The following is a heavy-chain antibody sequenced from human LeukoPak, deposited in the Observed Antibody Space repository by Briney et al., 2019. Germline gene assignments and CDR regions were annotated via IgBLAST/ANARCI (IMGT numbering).Heavy chain of an antibody. CDR1: GYTFTSYD. CDR2: MSPNSGDT. CDR3: ARGLPNWGYDY. V-gene: IGHV1-8*01. Sequence: GASVKVSCKASGYTFTSYDFNWVRQATGQRPEWMRWMSPNSGDTGYAQKFQDRVTMTRNTSISTAYMELSSLRSDDTAVYYCARGLPNWGYDYWGPGTLVTVSS. J-gene: IGHJ4*02. D-gene: IGHD7-27*01.